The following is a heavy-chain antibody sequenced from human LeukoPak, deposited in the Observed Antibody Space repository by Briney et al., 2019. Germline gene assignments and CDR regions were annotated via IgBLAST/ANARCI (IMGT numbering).Heavy chain of an antibody. D-gene: IGHD6-19*01. CDR2: MNPNSGNT. V-gene: IGHV1-8*01. J-gene: IGHJ4*02. Sequence: ASVKVSCKASGYTFTSYDINWVRQATGQGLEWMGWMNPNSGNTGYAQKFQGRVTMTRNTSISTAYMELSSLRSEDTAVCYCARVGWLAKLLVYWGQGTLVTVSS. CDR1: GYTFTSYD. CDR3: ARVGWLAKLLVY.